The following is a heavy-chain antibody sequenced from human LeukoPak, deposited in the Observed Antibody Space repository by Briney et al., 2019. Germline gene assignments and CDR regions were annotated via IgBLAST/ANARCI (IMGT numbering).Heavy chain of an antibody. D-gene: IGHD6-19*01. CDR1: GFTFSSYA. J-gene: IGHJ4*02. Sequence: PGGSLRLSCAASGFTFSSYAMSWVRQAPGKGLQWVSTISDSGGSTYYADSVKGRFTVSRDNSKNTLYLQINSLRAEDTSVYYCAKDSYSGVADYWGQGTLVTVSS. V-gene: IGHV3-23*01. CDR2: ISDSGGST. CDR3: AKDSYSGVADY.